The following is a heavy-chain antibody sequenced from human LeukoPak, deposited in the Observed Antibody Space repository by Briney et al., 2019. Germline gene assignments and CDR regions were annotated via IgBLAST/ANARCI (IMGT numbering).Heavy chain of an antibody. CDR1: GYTFTGYY. J-gene: IGHJ4*02. CDR3: ATTYYYDSSGYRTFDY. D-gene: IGHD3-22*01. Sequence: ASVKVSCKASGYTFTGYYIHWVRQAPGQGLEWMGWINPNNGGTNYAQKFQGRVTMTRDTSISTAYMGVSRLRSDDTAVYYCATTYYYDSSGYRTFDYWGQGTLVTVSS. V-gene: IGHV1-2*02. CDR2: INPNNGGT.